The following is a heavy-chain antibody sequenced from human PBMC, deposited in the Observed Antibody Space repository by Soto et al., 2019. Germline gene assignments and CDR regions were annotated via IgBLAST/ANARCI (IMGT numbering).Heavy chain of an antibody. V-gene: IGHV3-23*01. D-gene: IGHD3-10*01. J-gene: IGHJ6*02. CDR2: ISGSGGST. CDR3: ANDTTYYYGSGSYSHYYYGMDV. CDR1: GFTFSSYA. Sequence: EVQLLESGGGLVQPGGSLRLSCAASGFTFSSYAMSWVRQAPGKGLEWDSAISGSGGSTYYSDSVKARFTISRDNSKKTVYLQMNSLRGEDTAVYYCANDTTYYYGSGSYSHYYYGMDVWGQGTTVTVCS.